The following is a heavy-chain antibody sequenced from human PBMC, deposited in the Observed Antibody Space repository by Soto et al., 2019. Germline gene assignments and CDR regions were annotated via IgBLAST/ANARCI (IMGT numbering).Heavy chain of an antibody. Sequence: EVQLVESGGGLVKPGGSLRLSCAASGFTFSSYSMNWVRQAPGKGLEWVSSISSSSSYIYYADSVKGRFTISRDNAKNSPYLQMNSLRAEDTAVYYCANFRLGYCSGGSCYGWYFDLWGRGTLVTVSS. D-gene: IGHD2-15*01. CDR3: ANFRLGYCSGGSCYGWYFDL. CDR1: GFTFSSYS. CDR2: ISSSSSYI. J-gene: IGHJ2*01. V-gene: IGHV3-21*01.